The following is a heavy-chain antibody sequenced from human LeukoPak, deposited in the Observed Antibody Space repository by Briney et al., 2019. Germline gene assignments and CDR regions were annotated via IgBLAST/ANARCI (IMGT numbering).Heavy chain of an antibody. CDR1: GFTFSSYA. CDR2: ISGSGSTT. V-gene: IGHV3-23*01. CDR3: AKAGYSSGWYAPDY. J-gene: IGHJ4*02. D-gene: IGHD6-19*01. Sequence: SGGSLRLSCVASGFTFSSYAMSWVRQAPGKGLEWVSTISGSGSTTYYADSVKGRVTISRDNYKNTLYLQMNSLRAEDTAVYCCAKAGYSSGWYAPDYWSQGTLVTVSS.